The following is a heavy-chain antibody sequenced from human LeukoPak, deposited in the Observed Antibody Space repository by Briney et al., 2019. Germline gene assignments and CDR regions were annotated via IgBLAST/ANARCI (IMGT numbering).Heavy chain of an antibody. CDR3: ARDGEYSYGTQFDY. V-gene: IGHV3-53*01. J-gene: IGHJ4*02. CDR2: IYSGGSA. D-gene: IGHD5-18*01. Sequence: GGSLRLSCAASGFTVSSNYMSWVRQAPGKGLKWVSVIYSGGSAYYADSVKGRFTVSRDNSKNTLYLQMNSLRAEDTAVYYCARDGEYSYGTQFDYWGQGTLVTVSS. CDR1: GFTVSSNY.